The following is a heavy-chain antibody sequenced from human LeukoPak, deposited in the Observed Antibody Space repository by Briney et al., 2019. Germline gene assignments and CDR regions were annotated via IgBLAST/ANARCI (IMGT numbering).Heavy chain of an antibody. CDR1: GFTFGSYS. V-gene: IGHV3-30*03. CDR3: ARDSGSGWYPGY. J-gene: IGHJ4*02. D-gene: IGHD6-19*01. CDR2: ISYDGSNK. Sequence: GGSLRLSYAASGFTFGSYSMNWVRQAPGKGLEWVAVISYDGSNKYYADSVKGRFTISRDNSKNTLYLQMNSLRAEDTAVYYCARDSGSGWYPGYWGQGTLVTVSS.